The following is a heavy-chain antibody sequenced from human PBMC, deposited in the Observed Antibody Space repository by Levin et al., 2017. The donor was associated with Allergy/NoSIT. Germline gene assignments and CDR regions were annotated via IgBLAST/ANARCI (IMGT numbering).Heavy chain of an antibody. V-gene: IGHV3-33*01. CDR3: ARDKGGLGYYYYGMDV. CDR2: IWYDGSNK. D-gene: IGHD3/OR15-3a*01. Sequence: PGGSLRLSCAASGFTFSSYGMHWVRQAPGKGLEWVAVIWYDGSNKYYADSVKGRFTISRDNSKNTLYLQMNSLRAEDTAVYYCARDKGGLGYYYYGMDVWGQGTTVTVSS. CDR1: GFTFSSYG. J-gene: IGHJ6*02.